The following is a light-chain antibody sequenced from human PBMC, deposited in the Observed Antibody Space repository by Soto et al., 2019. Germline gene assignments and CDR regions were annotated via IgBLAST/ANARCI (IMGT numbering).Light chain of an antibody. J-gene: IGKJ2*03. V-gene: IGKV3-15*01. CDR1: RPVRSN. CDR3: QQYNDWLYS. CDR2: GSS. Sequence: VMTQSPANISVSPGERFAVCCTASRPVRSNLAWYQQKPGQPPRLLIYGSSTRATGIPARFSGSGSGTEFTLTVTSLQPADIAVYYCQQYNDWLYSFGKGTKVDIK.